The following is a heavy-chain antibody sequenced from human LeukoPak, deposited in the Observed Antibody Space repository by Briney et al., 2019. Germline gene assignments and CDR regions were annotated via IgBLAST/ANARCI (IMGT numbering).Heavy chain of an antibody. CDR2: ISGSGGST. Sequence: GGSLRLSCAASGFTFSSYGMSWVRQAPGKGLEWGSAISGSGGSTYYADSVKGRFTISRANSTNTLYLQMNSLRAEDRAVYYCAKVPGIAAAGPFDPWGQGTLVTVSS. J-gene: IGHJ5*02. D-gene: IGHD6-13*01. CDR3: AKVPGIAAAGPFDP. CDR1: GFTFSSYG. V-gene: IGHV3-23*01.